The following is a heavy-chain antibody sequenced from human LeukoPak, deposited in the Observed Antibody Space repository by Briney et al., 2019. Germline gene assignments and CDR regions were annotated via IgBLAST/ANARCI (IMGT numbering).Heavy chain of an antibody. D-gene: IGHD4-17*01. CDR3: ARRLYGDYGFDY. J-gene: IGHJ4*02. Sequence: GESLKISCKASGYTFTDYWIGWARQMPGKGLEWMGIIFPADSDARYSPSFQGQVTISADKSLTSAYLQWSSLKASDTAMYYCARRLYGDYGFDYWGQGTLVTVSA. CDR1: GYTFTDYW. V-gene: IGHV5-51*01. CDR2: IFPADSDA.